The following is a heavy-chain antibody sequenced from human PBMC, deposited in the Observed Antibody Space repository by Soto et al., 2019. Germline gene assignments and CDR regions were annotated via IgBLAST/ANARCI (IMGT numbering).Heavy chain of an antibody. D-gene: IGHD3-3*01. CDR1: GWSSCHFE. CDR3: ARHVQPKGVAADGASDY. CDR2: IRGSDGTT. V-gene: IGHV3-23*01. Sequence: SGWSSCHFEMSWVRQTPGKGLQCVSFIRGSDGTTYYADSVRGRFTISRDNSRNTLYLQMNSLRADDTGVYFCARHVQPKGVAADGASDYWGQGTLVTVTS. J-gene: IGHJ4*02.